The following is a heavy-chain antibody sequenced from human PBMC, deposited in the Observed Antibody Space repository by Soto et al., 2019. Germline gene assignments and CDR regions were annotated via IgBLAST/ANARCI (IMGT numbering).Heavy chain of an antibody. D-gene: IGHD6-13*01. V-gene: IGHV1-18*01. J-gene: IGHJ5*02. Sequence: QVQLVQSGTEVKKPGASVKVSCKASGYIFTTYSIAWVRQAPGQGLEWMGWISPNNGNTNYAQKFQGRVTMTTDTSTSTAYMELRSLTSDDTAVYYCATEAFGVHSSWFAPWGQGTLVSVSA. CDR1: GYIFTTYS. CDR2: ISPNNGNT. CDR3: ATEAFGVHSSWFAP.